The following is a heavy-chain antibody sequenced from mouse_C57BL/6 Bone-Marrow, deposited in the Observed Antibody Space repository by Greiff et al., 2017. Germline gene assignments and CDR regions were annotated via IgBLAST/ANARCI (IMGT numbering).Heavy chain of an antibody. J-gene: IGHJ2*01. CDR2: INPSTGGT. V-gene: IGHV1-43*01. CDR3: ARYGYYYGSSYGY. Sequence: EVQLQQSGPELVKPGASVKISCKASGYSFTGYYMHWVKQSSEKSLEWIGEINPSTGGTSYNQKFKGKATLTVDKSSSTAYMQLKSLTSEDSAVYYCARYGYYYGSSYGYWGQGTTLTVSS. CDR1: GYSFTGYY. D-gene: IGHD1-1*01.